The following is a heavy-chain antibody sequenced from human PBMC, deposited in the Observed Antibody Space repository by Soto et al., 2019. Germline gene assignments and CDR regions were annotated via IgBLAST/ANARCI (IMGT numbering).Heavy chain of an antibody. J-gene: IGHJ3*02. CDR3: ARDRRYYDFWSGYRPNDAFDI. Sequence: ASVKVSCKASGYTFTSYGISWVRQAPGQGLEWKGWISAYNGNTNYAQKLQGRVTMTTDTSTSTAYMELRSLRSDDTAVYYCARDRRYYDFWSGYRPNDAFDIWGQGTMVTVSS. CDR2: ISAYNGNT. CDR1: GYTFTSYG. V-gene: IGHV1-18*01. D-gene: IGHD3-3*01.